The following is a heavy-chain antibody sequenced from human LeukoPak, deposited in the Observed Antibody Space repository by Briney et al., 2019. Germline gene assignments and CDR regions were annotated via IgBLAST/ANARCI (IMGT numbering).Heavy chain of an antibody. D-gene: IGHD3-3*01. J-gene: IGHJ6*02. Sequence: PGGSLRLSCAASGFTFSSYWMHWVRQAPGKGLVWVSRINRDGNSTSYADSVKGRFTISRDNAKNTLYLQMNSLRAEDTAVYYCARDAPFWSGYYRYYYYYGMDVWGQGTTVTVSS. CDR3: ARDAPFWSGYYRYYYYYGMDV. CDR1: GFTFSSYW. V-gene: IGHV3-74*01. CDR2: INRDGNST.